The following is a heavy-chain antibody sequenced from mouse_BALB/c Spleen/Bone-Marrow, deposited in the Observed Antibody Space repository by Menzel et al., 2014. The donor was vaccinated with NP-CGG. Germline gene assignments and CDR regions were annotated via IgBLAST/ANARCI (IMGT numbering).Heavy chain of an antibody. J-gene: IGHJ2*01. CDR2: KWAGGTT. Sequence: VQLVESGPGLVAPSQSLSITSTVSGFSLTSYGVHWVRQPPGKGLEWLGVKWAGGTTSYNSALMSRLSISRDNSKSQVFLKMNSLQTDDTAIYYCARTGTKDYFDYWGQGTTLTVSS. CDR1: GFSLTSYG. V-gene: IGHV2-9*02. CDR3: ARTGTKDYFDY. D-gene: IGHD4-1*01.